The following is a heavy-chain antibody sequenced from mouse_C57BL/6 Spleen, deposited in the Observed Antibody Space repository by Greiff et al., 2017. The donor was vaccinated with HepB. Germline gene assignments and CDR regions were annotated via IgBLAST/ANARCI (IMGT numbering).Heavy chain of an antibody. D-gene: IGHD2-1*01. Sequence: QVQLQQSGAELVRPGASVTLSCKASGYTFTDYEMHWVKQTPVHGLEWIGALDPETGGTAYNQKFKGKAILTADKSSSTAYMELRSLTSEDSAVYYCTRYYGNYPNYFDYWGQGTTLTVSS. CDR2: LDPETGGT. V-gene: IGHV1-15*01. CDR3: TRYYGNYPNYFDY. J-gene: IGHJ2*01. CDR1: GYTFTDYE.